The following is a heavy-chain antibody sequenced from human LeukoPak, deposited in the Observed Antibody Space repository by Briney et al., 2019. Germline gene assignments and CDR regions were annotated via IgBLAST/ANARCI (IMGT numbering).Heavy chain of an antibody. CDR3: ARDLGLNWFDP. CDR2: MYHSGSS. Sequence: SETLSLTRTVSGYSISSGYYWGWIRPPPGKGLEWIGSMYHSGSSYYNPSLKSRVTISVDTSKNQFSLKLSSVTAADTAVYYCARDLGLNWFDPWGQGTLVTVSS. V-gene: IGHV4-38-2*02. CDR1: GYSISSGYY. D-gene: IGHD7-27*01. J-gene: IGHJ5*02.